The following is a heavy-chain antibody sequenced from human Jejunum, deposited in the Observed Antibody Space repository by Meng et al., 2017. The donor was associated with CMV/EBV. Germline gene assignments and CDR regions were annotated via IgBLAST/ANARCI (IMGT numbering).Heavy chain of an antibody. D-gene: IGHD6-19*01. Sequence: GEAGGGVVTPWGSLGLSLEGPGFIFSNYGIHWVRQVPGKGLEWVAFIQYDGSDKYYADSVRGRFTISRDNSKNMLYLQMNNVRAEDTAVYHCAKRDCIGSGCGFYYFDSWGQGTLVTVSS. CDR2: IQYDGSDK. V-gene: IGHV3-30*02. CDR3: AKRDCIGSGCGFYYFDS. J-gene: IGHJ4*02. CDR1: GFIFSNYG.